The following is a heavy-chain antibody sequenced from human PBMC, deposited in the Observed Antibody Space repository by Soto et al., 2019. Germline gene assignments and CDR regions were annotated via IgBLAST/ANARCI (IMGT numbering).Heavy chain of an antibody. CDR1: AGSPTKYY. V-gene: IGHV4-4*07. J-gene: IGHJ5*01. Sequence: TWSHPCSGSAGSPTKYYWPLIRQPAGKTLEWIGRIFTNDYTNYNPSLQSRVVMSVDTSKSQLSLILRSVTAADTAVYHCVQEARDSNFASWG. CDR2: IFTNDYT. D-gene: IGHD3-22*01. CDR3: VQEARDSNFAS.